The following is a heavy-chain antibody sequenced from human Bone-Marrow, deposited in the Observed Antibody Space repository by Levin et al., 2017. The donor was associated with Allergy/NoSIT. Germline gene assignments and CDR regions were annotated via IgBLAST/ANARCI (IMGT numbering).Heavy chain of an antibody. CDR3: ASNRHDSGSFYYYDY. CDR2: IYYSGST. D-gene: IGHD1-26*01. Sequence: SETLSLTCSVSFDSIHSGDYYWSWIRQPPGKGLEWIGYIYYSGSTFYNPSLKSRVAMSLDTSRNKFSLSLNSVTAADTAVYYCASNRHDSGSFYYYDYWGLGTLVTVSS. V-gene: IGHV4-30-4*01. CDR1: FDSIHSGDYY. J-gene: IGHJ4*02.